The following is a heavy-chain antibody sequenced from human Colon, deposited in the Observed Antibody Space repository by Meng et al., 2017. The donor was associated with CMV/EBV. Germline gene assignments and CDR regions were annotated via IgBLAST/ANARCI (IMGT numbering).Heavy chain of an antibody. Sequence: CRDFGCMFAVYGITWVRQAPGQGLEWMGWVSAKGGEKGYGQNFKGRVTVTRDTSTNAAYMELRSLRSDDSAVYYCARAGAEVARSFDLWGQGTLVTVSS. D-gene: IGHD3-9*01. V-gene: IGHV1-18*01. CDR3: ARAGAEVARSFDL. CDR1: GCMFAVYG. CDR2: VSAKGGEK. J-gene: IGHJ4*02.